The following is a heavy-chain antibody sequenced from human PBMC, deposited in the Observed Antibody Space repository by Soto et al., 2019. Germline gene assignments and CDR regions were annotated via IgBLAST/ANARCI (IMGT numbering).Heavy chain of an antibody. D-gene: IGHD3-22*01. V-gene: IGHV3-7*01. CDR1: GFTFSTFW. CDR2: INQHGSEK. J-gene: IGHJ4*02. CDR3: ARDLFDDSKGLFAC. Sequence: LRLSCAASGFTFSTFWMHWVRQAPRKGMEWVASINQHGSEKYLVDSVKGRFTISRDNSKNSLYLEMNSLRVEDTAVYYCARDLFDDSKGLFACWGQGTLVTVSS.